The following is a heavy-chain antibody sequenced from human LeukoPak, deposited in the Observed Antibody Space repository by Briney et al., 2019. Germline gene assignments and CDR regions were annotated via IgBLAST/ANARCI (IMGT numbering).Heavy chain of an antibody. V-gene: IGHV4-4*07. J-gene: IGHJ4*02. Sequence: SETLSLTCTVSGGSISSYYWSWIRQPAGKGLEWIGRIYTSGSTNYNPSLKSRATMSVDTSKNQFSLKLSSVTAADTAVYYCARAGYSSGWYYFDYWGQGTLATVSS. CDR1: GGSISSYY. D-gene: IGHD6-19*01. CDR3: ARAGYSSGWYYFDY. CDR2: IYTSGST.